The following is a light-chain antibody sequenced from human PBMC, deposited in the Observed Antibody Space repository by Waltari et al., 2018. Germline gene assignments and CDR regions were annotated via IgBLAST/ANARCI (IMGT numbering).Light chain of an antibody. J-gene: IGLJ3*02. CDR3: AAWDDSLNGWV. V-gene: IGLV1-44*01. CDR1: SSNIGSNT. Sequence: QSVLTQPPSASGTPGQRVTTYCAGSSSNIGSNTGNWFQQLPGTAPKLLISSNNQRPSGVPYRFSASKSVTSASLAISGLQSEDEADYYCAAWDDSLNGWVFGGGTKLTVL. CDR2: SNN.